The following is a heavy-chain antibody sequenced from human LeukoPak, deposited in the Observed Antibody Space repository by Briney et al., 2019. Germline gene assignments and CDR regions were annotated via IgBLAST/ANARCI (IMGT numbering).Heavy chain of an antibody. Sequence: GGSLRLSFAASGFTFSSYSMNWVRQAPGKGLEWVSSISSSSSYIYYADSVKGRFTISRDNAKNSLYLQMNSLRAEETAVYYCAKDRCTNGIGCLYYYMDVWGKGTTVTISS. CDR3: AKDRCTNGIGCLYYYMDV. CDR2: ISSSSSYI. J-gene: IGHJ6*03. CDR1: GFTFSSYS. D-gene: IGHD2-8*01. V-gene: IGHV3-21*01.